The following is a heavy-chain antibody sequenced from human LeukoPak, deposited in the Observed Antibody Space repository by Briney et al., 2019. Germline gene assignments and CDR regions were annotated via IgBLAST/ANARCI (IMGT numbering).Heavy chain of an antibody. CDR2: IYYSGST. CDR1: GGSISSYY. CDR3: ARPIITNDLWFDP. J-gene: IGHJ5*02. V-gene: IGHV4-59*01. D-gene: IGHD3-22*01. Sequence: PPETLSLTCTVSGGSISSYYWSWIRQPPGKGLEWIGYIYYSGSTNYNPSLKSRVTISVDTSKNQFSLKLSSVTAADTAVYYCARPIITNDLWFDPWGQGTLVTVSS.